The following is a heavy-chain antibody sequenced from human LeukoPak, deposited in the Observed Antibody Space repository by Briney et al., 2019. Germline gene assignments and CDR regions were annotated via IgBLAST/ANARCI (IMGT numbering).Heavy chain of an antibody. J-gene: IGHJ4*02. D-gene: IGHD3/OR15-3a*01. CDR2: ISSSGSTI. CDR1: GFTFSSYE. Sequence: GGSLRLSCAASGFTFSSYEMNWVRQAPGKGLEWISYISSSGSTIHYADSVKGRFTISRDNAKNSLYLQMNSLKTEDTAVYYCTRHEDWLFSGNDYWGQGTLVTVSS. CDR3: TRHEDWLFSGNDY. V-gene: IGHV3-48*03.